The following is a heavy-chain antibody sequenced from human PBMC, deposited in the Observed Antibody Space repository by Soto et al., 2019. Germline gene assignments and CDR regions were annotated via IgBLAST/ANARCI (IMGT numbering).Heavy chain of an antibody. J-gene: IGHJ6*03. D-gene: IGHD1-1*01. CDR2: IFYSGST. V-gene: IGHV4-39*01. Sequence: SETLSLTCTVSGDSISSNNYYWGWIRQPPGKGLEWIGTIFYSGSTYYNPSFKSRVTISVDTSRNHFSLRLSSVTAADTAVYYCARHWTNHNYYYYMDVWGKGTTVTVSS. CDR1: GDSISSNNYY. CDR3: ARHWTNHNYYYYMDV.